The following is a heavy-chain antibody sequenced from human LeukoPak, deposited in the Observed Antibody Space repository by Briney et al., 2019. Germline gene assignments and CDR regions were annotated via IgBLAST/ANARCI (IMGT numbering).Heavy chain of an antibody. J-gene: IGHJ5*02. CDR3: AREPITMIVPNWFDP. V-gene: IGHV3-48*02. CDR2: ISSSSSTI. D-gene: IGHD3-22*01. Sequence: PGGSLRLSCAASGFTFSSYSMNWVRQAPGKGLEWVSYISSSSSTIYYADSVKGRFTISRDNAKNSLYLQMNSLRDEDTAVYYCAREPITMIVPNWFDPWGQGTLATVSS. CDR1: GFTFSSYS.